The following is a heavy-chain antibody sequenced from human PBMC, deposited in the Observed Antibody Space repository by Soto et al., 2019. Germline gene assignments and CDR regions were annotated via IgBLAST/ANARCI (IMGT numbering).Heavy chain of an antibody. CDR2: ITGSGGST. Sequence: PGGSLRLSCAASGVPFSTYAMIWVRQAPGKGLEWVSVITGSGGSTYYADSVKGRFTISRDTSKNTLFLQMNSLRAEDTAVYYCAKDRYGDYGGIDYWGQGTMVTVSS. V-gene: IGHV3-23*01. J-gene: IGHJ4*02. CDR3: AKDRYGDYGGIDY. CDR1: GVPFSTYA. D-gene: IGHD4-17*01.